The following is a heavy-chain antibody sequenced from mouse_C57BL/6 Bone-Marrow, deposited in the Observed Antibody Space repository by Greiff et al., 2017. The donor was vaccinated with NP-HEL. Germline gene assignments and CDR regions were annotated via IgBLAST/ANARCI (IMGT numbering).Heavy chain of an antibody. CDR2: IWTGGGT. V-gene: IGHV2-9-1*01. CDR1: GFSLTSYA. CDR3: ARNWRGRYGNPSYWYFDG. Sequence: VKLVESGPGLVAPSQSLSITCTVSGFSLTSYAISWVRQPPGQGLEWLGVIWTGGGTNYNSDLKARLSISKDNSKSQVVIKINSLQTDDTARYYCARNWRGRYGNPSYWYFDGWGTGTTVTVSS. D-gene: IGHD2-1*01. J-gene: IGHJ1*03.